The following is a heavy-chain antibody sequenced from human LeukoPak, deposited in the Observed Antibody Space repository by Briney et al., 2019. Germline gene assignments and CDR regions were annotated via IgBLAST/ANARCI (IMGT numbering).Heavy chain of an antibody. D-gene: IGHD3-9*01. CDR2: IHRAGRT. CDR1: GSTFSSYAM. J-gene: IGHJ4*02. Sequence: PGGSLRLSCAASGSTFSSYAMSWVRQAPGQGLEWIGEIHRAGRTRYNPSLKSRVTISMDYSKNQFSLKLTSVTAADTAIYYCGKTDIYFNPIDYWGPGSLVTVSS. CDR3: GKTDIYFNPIDY. V-gene: IGHV4-4*02.